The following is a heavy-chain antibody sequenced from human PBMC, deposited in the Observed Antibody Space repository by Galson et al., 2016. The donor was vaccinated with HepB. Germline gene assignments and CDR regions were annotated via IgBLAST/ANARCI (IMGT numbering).Heavy chain of an antibody. J-gene: IGHJ4*02. D-gene: IGHD2-21*02. CDR3: GRASYCGRGCYYHFDS. V-gene: IGHV3-74*01. CDR1: GFVFTDYW. CDR2: INTDGSNT. Sequence: SLRLSCADSGFVFTDYWIYWVRQVPGKGLVWVSRINTDGSNTRYADSVKGRFTISRDNTKSKLYLEMKSMRAEDTAVYYCGRASYCGRGCYYHFDSWGQGTLVTVSS.